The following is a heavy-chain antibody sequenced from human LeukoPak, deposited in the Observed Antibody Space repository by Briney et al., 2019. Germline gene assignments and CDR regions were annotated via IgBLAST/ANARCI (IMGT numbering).Heavy chain of an antibody. CDR1: GGSFSGYY. Sequence: SETLSLTCAVYGGSFSGYYWSWIRQPPGKGLEWIGEINHSGSTNYNPSLKSRVTISVDTSKNQFSLKLSSVTAADTAVYYCARGLATHFYYYDMDVWGQGTTVTVSS. CDR3: ARGLATHFYYYDMDV. J-gene: IGHJ6*02. V-gene: IGHV4-34*01. CDR2: INHSGST. D-gene: IGHD3-3*02.